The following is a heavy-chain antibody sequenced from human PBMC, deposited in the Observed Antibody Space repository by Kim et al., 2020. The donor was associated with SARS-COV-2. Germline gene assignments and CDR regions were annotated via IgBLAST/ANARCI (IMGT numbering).Heavy chain of an antibody. J-gene: IGHJ4*02. V-gene: IGHV4-39*01. Sequence: SETLSLTCTVSGDSISRSSNYWGLIRQPPRKGLEWIGSINYSGNTYYNPSLKSRVTISVDTSKNQFSLKMRSVTAADTAVYYCARLVSENSAVEYWGQGTLVTVSS. CDR1: GDSISRSSNY. CDR3: ARLVSENSAVEY. CDR2: INYSGNT.